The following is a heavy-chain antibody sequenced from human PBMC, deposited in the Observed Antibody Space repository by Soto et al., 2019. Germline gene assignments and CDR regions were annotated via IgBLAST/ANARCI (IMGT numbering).Heavy chain of an antibody. J-gene: IGHJ4*02. Sequence: ASVRVSCKVSGYTLTELSMHWVRQAPGKGLEWMGCFDPEDGETIYAQKFQGRVTMTEDTSTDTAYMELSSLRSEDTAVYYCATTSSGWYYFDYWGQGTLVTVSS. CDR1: GYTLTELS. CDR2: FDPEDGET. V-gene: IGHV1-24*01. D-gene: IGHD6-19*01. CDR3: ATTSSGWYYFDY.